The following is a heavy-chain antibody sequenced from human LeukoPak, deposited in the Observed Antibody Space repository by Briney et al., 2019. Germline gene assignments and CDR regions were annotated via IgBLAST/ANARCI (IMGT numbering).Heavy chain of an antibody. CDR1: GGTFSSYA. J-gene: IGHJ4*02. CDR3: ARDPDRVATSQIFDY. D-gene: IGHD5-12*01. Sequence: GASVKVSCKASGGTFSSYAISWVRQAPGQGLEWMGGIIPIFGTANYAQKFQGRVTMTTDTITSTAYMELRSLRSDDTAVYYCARDPDRVATSQIFDYWGQGTLVTVSS. V-gene: IGHV1-69*05. CDR2: IIPIFGTA.